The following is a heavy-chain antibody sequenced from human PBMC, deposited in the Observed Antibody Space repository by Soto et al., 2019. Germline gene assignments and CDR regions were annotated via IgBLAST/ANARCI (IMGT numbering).Heavy chain of an antibody. V-gene: IGHV1-18*01. Sequence: ASVKVSCKASGCTFTSYGISWVRQAPGQGLEWMGWISAYNGNTNYAQKLQGRVTVTTDTSTSTAYMELRSLRSDDTAVYYCARDLQHLYDSSGYYGDAFDSRAQRTMVTGSS. D-gene: IGHD3-22*01. J-gene: IGHJ3*02. CDR2: ISAYNGNT. CDR1: GCTFTSYG. CDR3: ARDLQHLYDSSGYYGDAFDS.